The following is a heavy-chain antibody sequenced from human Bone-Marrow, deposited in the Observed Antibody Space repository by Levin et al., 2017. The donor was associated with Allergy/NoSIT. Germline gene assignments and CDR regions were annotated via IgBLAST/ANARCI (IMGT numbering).Heavy chain of an antibody. Sequence: GGSLRLSCAASGFTFSSYWMTWVRQAPGKGLEWVANIKQDGSEKYYVDSVKGRFTISRDNAKNSVYLQMNSLRVEDTAMFYCARGQGIAVAGDYWGQGTLVTVSS. J-gene: IGHJ4*02. CDR2: IKQDGSEK. CDR3: ARGQGIAVAGDY. D-gene: IGHD6-19*01. V-gene: IGHV3-7*01. CDR1: GFTFSSYW.